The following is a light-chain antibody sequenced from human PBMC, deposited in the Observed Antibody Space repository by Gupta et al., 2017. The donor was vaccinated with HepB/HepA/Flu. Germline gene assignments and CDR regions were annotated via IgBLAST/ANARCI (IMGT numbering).Light chain of an antibody. CDR2: DAS. CDR1: QSVNRN. J-gene: IGKJ1*01. CDR3: QQYNKWPPWT. Sequence: EIVMTQSPATLSVSPGERVTLSCRASQSVNRNLAWYQQKPGQAPRLLIFDASIRAAGFPSRFSGSGSGTDFTLTISSLQSEDVAVYYCQQYNKWPPWTFGQGTKVEIK. V-gene: IGKV3D-15*01.